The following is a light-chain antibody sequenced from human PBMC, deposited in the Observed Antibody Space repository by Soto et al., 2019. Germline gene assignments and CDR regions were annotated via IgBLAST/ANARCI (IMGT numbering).Light chain of an antibody. CDR3: QQYDRYPPS. CDR1: QGINTY. Sequence: DIQMTQSPSSLSASVGDRVTIVCRASQGINTYLAWFQQKPGKAPKSLIYGATNLQSGVPPRFSGSGSGTDLSLTISRLQPEDVANYYCQQYDRYPPSFGGGTKLEI. V-gene: IGKV1-16*01. J-gene: IGKJ4*02. CDR2: GAT.